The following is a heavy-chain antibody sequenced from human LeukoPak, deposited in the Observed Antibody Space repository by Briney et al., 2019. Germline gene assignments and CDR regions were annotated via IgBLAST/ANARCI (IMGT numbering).Heavy chain of an antibody. CDR3: ARDFKIRHYYDSRGPTHFDY. D-gene: IGHD3-22*01. CDR2: ISYDGSNK. V-gene: IGHV3-30*03. CDR1: GFTFSSYG. Sequence: EGSLRLSCAASGFTFSSYGMHWVRQAPGKGLEWVAVISYDGSNKYYADSVKGRFTISRDNSKNTLYLQMNSLRAEDTAVYYCARDFKIRHYYDSRGPTHFDYWGQGTLVTVSS. J-gene: IGHJ4*02.